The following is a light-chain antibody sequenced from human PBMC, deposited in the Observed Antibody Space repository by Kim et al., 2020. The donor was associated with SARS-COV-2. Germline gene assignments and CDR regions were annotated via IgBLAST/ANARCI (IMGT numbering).Light chain of an antibody. V-gene: IGLV6-57*04. CDR2: EDK. CDR3: QSYDSNNHVV. CDR1: SGSVAANY. Sequence: NFMLTQPHSVSESPGKTVTISCTPSSGSVAANYVQWYQQRPGSAPTIVIYEDKRRPSGIPNRFSGSISSSSNSASLTISGLRTDDDADYYCQSYDSNNHVVFGGGTQLTVL. J-gene: IGLJ2*01.